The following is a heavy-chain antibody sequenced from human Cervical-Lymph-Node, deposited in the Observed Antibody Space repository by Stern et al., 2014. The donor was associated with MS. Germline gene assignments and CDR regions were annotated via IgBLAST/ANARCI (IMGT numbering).Heavy chain of an antibody. CDR2: IYYSGST. Sequence: QLQLQESGPGLVKPSQTLSLTCTVSGGSISSGDYYWSWIRQPPGKGMEWIGYIYYSGSTYYNPSLKSRVTISVDTSKNQFSLKLSSVTAADTAVYYCAREGPRTGTLVYWGQGTLVTVSS. J-gene: IGHJ4*02. V-gene: IGHV4-30-4*01. CDR1: GGSISSGDYY. D-gene: IGHD3/OR15-3a*01. CDR3: AREGPRTGTLVY.